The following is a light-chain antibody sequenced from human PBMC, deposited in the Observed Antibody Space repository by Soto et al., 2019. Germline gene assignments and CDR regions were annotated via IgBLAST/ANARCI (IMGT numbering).Light chain of an antibody. Sequence: QSVLTQPASVSGSPGQSITISCAGTSSDVGSFNLVSWYQHHPGKAPKLMIYEGSKRPSGVSNRFSGSKSGNTPSLTISGLQAEDEADYYCCSYAGGSTWVFGGGTQLTVL. J-gene: IGLJ3*02. CDR2: EGS. CDR3: CSYAGGSTWV. V-gene: IGLV2-23*01. CDR1: SSDVGSFNL.